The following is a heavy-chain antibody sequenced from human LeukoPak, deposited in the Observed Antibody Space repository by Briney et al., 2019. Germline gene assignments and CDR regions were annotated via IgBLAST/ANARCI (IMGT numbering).Heavy chain of an antibody. V-gene: IGHV4-61*02. CDR3: ARVLGYCRSTSCHTADY. CDR2: IYTSGST. CDR1: GGSISSGSYY. D-gene: IGHD2-2*01. J-gene: IGHJ4*02. Sequence: SQTLSLTCTVSGGSISSGSYYWSWIRQPAGKGLEWIGRIYTSGSTNYNPSLKSRVTISVDTSKNQFSLKLSSVTAADTAVYYCARVLGYCRSTSCHTADYWGQGTLVTVSS.